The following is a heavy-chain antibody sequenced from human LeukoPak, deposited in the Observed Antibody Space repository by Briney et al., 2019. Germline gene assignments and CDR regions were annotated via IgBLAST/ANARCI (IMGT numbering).Heavy chain of an antibody. J-gene: IGHJ4*02. CDR2: VYHSGNT. CDR1: GGSISSHF. D-gene: IGHD6-19*01. V-gene: IGHV4-59*08. Sequence: SETLSLTCTVSGGSISSHFWSWIRQPPGKGREWIGYVYHSGNTFYNPSLQSRVTISIDSSKNQFSLKLTSVTAADTALYFCASTVVAGSIYYFDYWGQGTLVAVSS. CDR3: ASTVVAGSIYYFDY.